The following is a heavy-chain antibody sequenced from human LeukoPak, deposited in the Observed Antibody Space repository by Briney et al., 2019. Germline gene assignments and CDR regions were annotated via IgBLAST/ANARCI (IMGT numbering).Heavy chain of an antibody. V-gene: IGHV4-34*01. CDR1: GGSFSGYY. Sequence: PSETLSLTCAVYGGSFSGYYWSWIRQPPGKGLEWIGEINHSGSTNFNPSLKSRVTISVDTSKNQLSLKLSSVTAADTAVCYCARGRAVAGIDYWGQGTLVTVSS. CDR2: INHSGST. D-gene: IGHD6-19*01. CDR3: ARGRAVAGIDY. J-gene: IGHJ4*02.